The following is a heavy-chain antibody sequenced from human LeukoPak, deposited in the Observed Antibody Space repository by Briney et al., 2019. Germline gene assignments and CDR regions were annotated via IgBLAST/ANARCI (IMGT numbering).Heavy chain of an antibody. V-gene: IGHV3-11*01. CDR2: ISSSGTNI. J-gene: IGHJ3*02. D-gene: IGHD3-3*02. CDR1: GFTFSDYY. Sequence: GGSLRLSCAASGFTFSDYYMSWIRQAPGKGLEWVSYISSSGTNIYYADSVKGRFTISRDNSKNTLYLQMNSLRAEDTAVYYCAKDGYSSFGVTSPENDAFDIWGQGTMVTVSS. CDR3: AKDGYSSFGVTSPENDAFDI.